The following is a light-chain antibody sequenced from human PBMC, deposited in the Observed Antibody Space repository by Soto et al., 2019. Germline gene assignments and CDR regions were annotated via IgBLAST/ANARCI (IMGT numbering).Light chain of an antibody. V-gene: IGKV1-17*02. CDR3: VQHNSLPFT. J-gene: IGKJ3*01. CDR1: QGIKSD. Sequence: DLQMTQSPSSLPASVGDRVTITCRASQGIKSDLGWYQQKPGKAPKRLIYTAFSLQSGVPSRFSGRGSGTEFTITISNLHPEDFAIYYCVQHNSLPFTFATGTRVD. CDR2: TAF.